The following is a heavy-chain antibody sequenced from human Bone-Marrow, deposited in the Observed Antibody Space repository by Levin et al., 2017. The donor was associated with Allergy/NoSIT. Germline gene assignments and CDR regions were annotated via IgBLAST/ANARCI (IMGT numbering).Heavy chain of an antibody. V-gene: IGHV4-30-2*01. D-gene: IGHD3-3*01. J-gene: IGHJ4*02. CDR3: TRSGNTPFDF. CDR2: IYHSGIT. Sequence: SETLSLTCSVSGGSISGVDYAWSWVRQPPGKGLELIGYIYHSGITYYNPSLQSRVTLSVDTSRNHFSLKLTSLTAADTAVYFCTRSGNTPFDFWGQGSLVTVSS. CDR1: GGSISGVDYA.